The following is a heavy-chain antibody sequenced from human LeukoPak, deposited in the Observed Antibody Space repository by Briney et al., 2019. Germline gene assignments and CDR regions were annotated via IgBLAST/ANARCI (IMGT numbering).Heavy chain of an antibody. D-gene: IGHD3-10*01. CDR1: GFTFSSFA. V-gene: IGHV3-23*01. CDR2: VSRSGVGT. Sequence: GGTLRLSCAASGFTFSSFAMSWIRQAPGKGLEWVSSVSRSGVGTYYADSVRGRFTISRDNSKNTVFLQMNSLRAEDSAVYYCAKYMIRGVIINYWGQGTLVTVSS. CDR3: AKYMIRGVIINY. J-gene: IGHJ4*02.